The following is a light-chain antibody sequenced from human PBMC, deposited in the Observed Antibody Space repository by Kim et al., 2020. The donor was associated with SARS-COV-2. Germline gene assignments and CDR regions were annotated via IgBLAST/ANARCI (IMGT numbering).Light chain of an antibody. Sequence: LYAQERATPARPDSQTVIRKQLTWDQQKPGPAPRLLIYGASSRATGIPDRFVGRGYGTDFSLTVSRLKTEDFTVYYCQEYGNSRTFGEGTKVDIK. CDR2: GAS. CDR1: QTVIRKQ. CDR3: QEYGNSRT. V-gene: IGKV3-20*01. J-gene: IGKJ1*01.